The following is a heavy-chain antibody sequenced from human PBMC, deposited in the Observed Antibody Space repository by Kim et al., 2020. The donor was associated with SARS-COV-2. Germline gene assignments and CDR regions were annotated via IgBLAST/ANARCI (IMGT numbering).Heavy chain of an antibody. D-gene: IGHD3-10*01. J-gene: IGHJ4*01. Sequence: SETLSLTCAVYSGSFRANYWNWIRQSPGMGLEWIGEINASGSANYNPSLKSRLTLSVDTSKNQFSLKLTSVTAADTAIYYCARRPSGIDWWGHGTPVSAS. V-gene: IGHV4-34*01. CDR3: ARRPSGIDW. CDR2: INASGSA. CDR1: SGSFRANY.